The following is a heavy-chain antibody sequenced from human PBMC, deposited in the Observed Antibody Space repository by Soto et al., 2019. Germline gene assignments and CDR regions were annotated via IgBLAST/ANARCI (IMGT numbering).Heavy chain of an antibody. J-gene: IGHJ5*02. D-gene: IGHD3-3*01. CDR2: IYYSGST. CDR1: DGSISSSSHY. Sequence: QLQLQESGPGLVKPSETLSLTCSVSDGSISSSSHYWGWIRQPPGRGLEWIGSIYYSGSTYYNPSLKRRVTMSVDTSKNQFSLRLSSVTAADTGIYYCARYGPSAPRGFLDAWGQGTPVTVFS. V-gene: IGHV4-39*01. CDR3: ARYGPSAPRGFLDA.